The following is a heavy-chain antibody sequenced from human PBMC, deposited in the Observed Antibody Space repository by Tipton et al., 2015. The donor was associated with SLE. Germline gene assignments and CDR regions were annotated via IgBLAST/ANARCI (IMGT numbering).Heavy chain of an antibody. J-gene: IGHJ4*02. Sequence: GSLRLSCAGSGFIFSNYHLNWVRQAPGKGLEFVSHISSGGATIYYADSVKGRFTISRDNAKNSLYLQMSSLRAEDSAVYYCARAACGGDCYLSDYWGQGTLVTVSS. CDR2: ISSGGATI. CDR1: GFIFSNYH. V-gene: IGHV3-48*03. D-gene: IGHD2-21*01. CDR3: ARAACGGDCYLSDY.